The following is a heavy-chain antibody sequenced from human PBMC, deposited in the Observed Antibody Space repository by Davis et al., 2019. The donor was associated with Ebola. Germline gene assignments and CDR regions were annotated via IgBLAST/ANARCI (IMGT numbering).Heavy chain of an antibody. J-gene: IGHJ6*02. V-gene: IGHV1-3*01. D-gene: IGHD3-10*01. CDR2: INAGNGNT. CDR1: RGTFSSSD. CDR3: AKPSKRLRELLSSYYYGMDV. Sequence: SVHVSCKPSRGTFSSSDRSCVRQAHGQRLDCMGWINAGNGNTKYSQKFQGRVTITRDTSASTAYMELSSLRSEVTAVYYCAKPSKRLRELLSSYYYGMDVWGQGSTITVSS.